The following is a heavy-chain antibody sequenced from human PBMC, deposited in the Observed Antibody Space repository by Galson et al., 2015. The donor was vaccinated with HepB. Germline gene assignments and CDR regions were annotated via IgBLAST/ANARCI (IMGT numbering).Heavy chain of an antibody. CDR2: INTNTGNP. J-gene: IGHJ4*02. D-gene: IGHD3-16*02. CDR3: ARDPHLVEISFDY. CDR1: GYTFGSYA. Sequence: SVKVSCKASGYTFGSYALNWIRQAPGQGLEWMGWINTNTGNPTYAQGFTGRFVFSLDTSVTTTYLQISSLKAEDTAVYYCARDPHLVEISFDYWGQGTLVTVSS. V-gene: IGHV7-4-1*02.